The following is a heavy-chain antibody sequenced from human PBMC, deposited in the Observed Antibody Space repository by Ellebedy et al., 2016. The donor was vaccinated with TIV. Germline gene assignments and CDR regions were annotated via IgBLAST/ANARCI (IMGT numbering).Heavy chain of an antibody. CDR1: GFTFSSWG. V-gene: IGHV3-48*04. Sequence: GESLKISXAGPGFTFSSWGMNWVRQAPGKGLEWVSYISSSSSSIYYADSVRGRFTISRDNAKNSLDLQMNSLRAEDTAIYYCARDYYDSSDSGWGQGTLVTVSS. CDR3: ARDYYDSSDSG. CDR2: ISSSSSSI. D-gene: IGHD3-22*01. J-gene: IGHJ4*02.